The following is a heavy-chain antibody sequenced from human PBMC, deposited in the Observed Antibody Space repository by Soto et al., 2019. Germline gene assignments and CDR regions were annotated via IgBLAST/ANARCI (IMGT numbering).Heavy chain of an antibody. D-gene: IGHD2-21*01. CDR3: ARDRDELVGIFPYYYGMDV. J-gene: IGHJ6*02. CDR2: ISSSGRTT. CDR1: GFTFSSYE. V-gene: IGHV3-48*03. Sequence: EVQLVESGGGLVQPGGSLRLSCAASGFTFSSYEMNWVRQAPGKGLEWVSYISSSGRTTYYADSVKGRFTISRDNAKNSLSLQMNSVRADDTAVYYCARDRDELVGIFPYYYGMDVWGQGTTVTVSS.